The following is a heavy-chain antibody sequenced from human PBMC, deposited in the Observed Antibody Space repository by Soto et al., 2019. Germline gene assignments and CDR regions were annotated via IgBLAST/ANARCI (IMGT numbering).Heavy chain of an antibody. D-gene: IGHD6-19*01. J-gene: IGHJ4*02. CDR2: ISYDGSNK. Sequence: ESGGGVVQPGRSLRLSCAASGFTFSSYAMHWVRQAPGKGLEWVAVISYDGSNKYYADSVKGRFTIYRDNSKNTLYLQMNSLRAEDTAVYYCARDKSPYSSGWHNRHFDYWGQGTLVTVSS. CDR1: GFTFSSYA. CDR3: ARDKSPYSSGWHNRHFDY. V-gene: IGHV3-30-3*01.